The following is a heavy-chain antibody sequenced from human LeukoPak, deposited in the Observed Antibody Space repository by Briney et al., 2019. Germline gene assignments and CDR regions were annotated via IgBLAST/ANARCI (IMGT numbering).Heavy chain of an antibody. Sequence: SETLSLTCTVSGGSISSYYWSWIRQPPEKGLEWIGYIYYSGSTNYNPSLKSRVTISIDTSKNQFSLNLSSVTAADTAVYYCARGASGYSYGWGQGTLVTVSS. J-gene: IGHJ4*02. D-gene: IGHD5-18*01. CDR1: GGSISSYY. CDR3: ARGASGYSYG. CDR2: IYYSGST. V-gene: IGHV4-59*01.